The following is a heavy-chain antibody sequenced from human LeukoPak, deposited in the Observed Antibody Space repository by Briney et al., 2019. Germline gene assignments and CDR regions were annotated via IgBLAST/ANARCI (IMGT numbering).Heavy chain of an antibody. CDR1: GLSFSSYG. CDR3: AKGSYYYDSTGYSPAPGD. D-gene: IGHD3-22*01. Sequence: GGSLRLSCAASGLSFSSYGMSWVRQAPGQGLEWVSSISENGASIYYADSVKGRFTISRDNSKNTLHLQMNSLRAEDTAVYFCAKGSYYYDSTGYSPAPGDWGQGTLVTVSS. CDR2: ISENGASI. V-gene: IGHV3-23*01. J-gene: IGHJ4*02.